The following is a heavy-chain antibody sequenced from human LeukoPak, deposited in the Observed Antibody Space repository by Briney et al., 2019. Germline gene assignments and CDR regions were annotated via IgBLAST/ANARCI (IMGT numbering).Heavy chain of an antibody. J-gene: IGHJ4*02. D-gene: IGHD3-22*01. Sequence: SETLSLTCAVYNGSFSGYYWSWIRQPPGKGLEWIGEINHSGSTNYNPSLKSRVTISVDTSKNQFSLKLSSVTAADTAVYYCARDRLQYYYDSSGYYGSIDYWGQGTLVTVSS. V-gene: IGHV4-34*01. CDR2: INHSGST. CDR1: NGSFSGYY. CDR3: ARDRLQYYYDSSGYYGSIDY.